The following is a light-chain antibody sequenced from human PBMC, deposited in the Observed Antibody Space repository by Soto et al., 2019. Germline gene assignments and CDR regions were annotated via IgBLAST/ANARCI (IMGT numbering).Light chain of an antibody. CDR2: EVS. J-gene: IGLJ3*02. V-gene: IGLV2-14*01. Sequence: QAVVTQPASVSGSPGQSITISCTGTSSDVGGYNYVSWYQQHPGKVPKLIIYEVSNRPSGVSNRFSGSKSANTASLTISGLRADDEADYYCSSFTSSSTQVFGGGTKLTVL. CDR3: SSFTSSSTQV. CDR1: SSDVGGYNY.